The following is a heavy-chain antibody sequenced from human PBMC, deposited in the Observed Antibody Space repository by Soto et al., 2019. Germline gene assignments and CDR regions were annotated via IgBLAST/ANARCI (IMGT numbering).Heavy chain of an antibody. CDR1: GYSFTNYW. Sequence: GESLKISCKASGYSFTNYWIGWVRQMPGKGLEWMGMIYPGDSDTRYSPSFQGQVTISADKSITTAYVQWSSLKASDTAVYYCARCLGSGDYYGMDVWGQGTTVTVSS. J-gene: IGHJ6*02. D-gene: IGHD3-3*01. CDR2: IYPGDSDT. V-gene: IGHV5-51*01. CDR3: ARCLGSGDYYGMDV.